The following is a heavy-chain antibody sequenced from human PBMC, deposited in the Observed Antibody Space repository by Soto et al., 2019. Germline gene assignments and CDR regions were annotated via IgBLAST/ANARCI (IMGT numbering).Heavy chain of an antibody. D-gene: IGHD3-16*01. V-gene: IGHV3-15*01. CDR3: STALRRDSALGAY. CDR2: IRSNADGGTT. J-gene: IGHJ4*02. CDR1: GFPFIDAW. Sequence: GGSLRLSCAASGFPFIDAWMTWVRQAPGKGLQWLGRIRSNADGGTTDLAAPVRGRFSISRDDSQDTLYLHMNSLEIHDTAVYFCSTALRRDSALGAYWGQGTLVTVSS.